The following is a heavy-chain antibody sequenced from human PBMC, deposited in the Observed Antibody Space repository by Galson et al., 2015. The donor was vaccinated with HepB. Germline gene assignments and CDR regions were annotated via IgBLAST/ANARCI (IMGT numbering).Heavy chain of an antibody. CDR2: ISAYNGNT. Sequence: SVKVSCKASGYTFTSYGISWVRQAPGQGLEWMGWISAYNGNTNYAQKLQGRVTMTTDTSTSTAYMELRSLRSDDTAVYYCARDFPYSTYYYDSSGYYYGPWGQGTLVTVSS. J-gene: IGHJ5*02. CDR1: GYTFTSYG. D-gene: IGHD3-22*01. V-gene: IGHV1-18*04. CDR3: ARDFPYSTYYYDSSGYYYGP.